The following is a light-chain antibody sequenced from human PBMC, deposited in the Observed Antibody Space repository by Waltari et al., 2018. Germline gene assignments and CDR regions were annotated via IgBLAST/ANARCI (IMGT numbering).Light chain of an antibody. CDR1: QSVSSN. Sequence: EIVMTQSPATLSVSPGERATPSCRASQSVSSNLAWYQQKPGQAPRLLIYGASTRATGIPARFSGSGSGTEFTLTISSLQSEDFAVYYCQQYNNWPLWTFGQGTKLEIK. J-gene: IGKJ2*02. CDR3: QQYNNWPLWT. V-gene: IGKV3-15*01. CDR2: GAS.